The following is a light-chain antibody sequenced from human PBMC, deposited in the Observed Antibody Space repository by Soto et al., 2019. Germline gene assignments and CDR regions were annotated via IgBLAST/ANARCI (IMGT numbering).Light chain of an antibody. CDR3: QHYQGGHPIA. V-gene: IGKV3-20*01. J-gene: IGKJ5*01. Sequence: EIVLTQSPGTLSSSPGERATLSCRASQSVSSSLAWYQQKPGKAPRLLIHGASSRATGIPDRFSGSGSGTDFTLTISRLEPEDSALYYCQHYQGGHPIAFGQGTRLEIK. CDR2: GAS. CDR1: QSVSSS.